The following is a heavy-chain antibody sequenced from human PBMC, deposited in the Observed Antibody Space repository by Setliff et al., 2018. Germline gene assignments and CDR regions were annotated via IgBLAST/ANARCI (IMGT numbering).Heavy chain of an antibody. CDR3: ARVTGFFYVDA. CDR1: GGSVGSDFSY. Sequence: TLSLTCTVSGGSVGSDFSYWTWIRQPAGKGLEWIGQIYTSWSTNYNPSLKGRVTIPLDASKNQFSLRLTSVTAADTAVYYCARVTGFFYVDAWGKGTTVTVSS. CDR2: IYTSWST. V-gene: IGHV4-61*09. J-gene: IGHJ6*03. D-gene: IGHD3-3*01.